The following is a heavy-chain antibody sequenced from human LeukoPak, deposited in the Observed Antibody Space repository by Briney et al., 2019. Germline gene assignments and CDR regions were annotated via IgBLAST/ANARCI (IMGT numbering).Heavy chain of an antibody. CDR3: IILLYDLLTGYYFN. J-gene: IGHJ4*02. CDR1: GFTFNNAW. D-gene: IGHD3-9*01. CDR2: IKSNTDGGTT. Sequence: GGSLRLSCAVSGFTFNNAWMSWVRQAPGKGLEWVGRIKSNTDGGTTDYAAPVKGRFTISRDDSKNTLYLQMNSLKTEDTAVYYCIILLYDLLTGYYFNWGQGTLVTVSS. V-gene: IGHV3-15*01.